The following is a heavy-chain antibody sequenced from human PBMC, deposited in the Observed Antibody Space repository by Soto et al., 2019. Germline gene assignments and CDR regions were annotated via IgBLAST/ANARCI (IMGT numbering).Heavy chain of an antibody. J-gene: IGHJ5*02. D-gene: IGHD6-19*01. CDR3: ARSDQWLAT. CDR2: TYFRSKWHY. V-gene: IGHV6-1*01. Sequence: SQTLSLTCAISGDSVPSNSAAWNWIRQSPSRGLEWLGRTYFRSKWHYGYAVSVRGRITIKPDTSKNQFSLQLNSVTPEDTAVYYCARSDQWLATWGQGTLVTVSS. CDR1: GDSVPSNSAA.